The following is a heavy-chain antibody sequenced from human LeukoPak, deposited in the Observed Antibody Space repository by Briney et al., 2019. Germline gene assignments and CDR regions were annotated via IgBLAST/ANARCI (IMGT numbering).Heavy chain of an antibody. J-gene: IGHJ4*02. D-gene: IGHD3-22*01. V-gene: IGHV1-46*01. Sequence: ASVKVSCKASGYPFSTYWLHGVRQAPGQGLEWMGFVNPSDGARIYAQKFQGRITMTRDTSTNTVFMELSSLRSEDTAVYYCARGLYYYDRSTYDDFDYWGQGTLVTVSS. CDR1: GYPFSTYW. CDR3: ARGLYYYDRSTYDDFDY. CDR2: VNPSDGAR.